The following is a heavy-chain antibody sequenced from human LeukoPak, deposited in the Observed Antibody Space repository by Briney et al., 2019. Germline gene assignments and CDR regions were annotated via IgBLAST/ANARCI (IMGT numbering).Heavy chain of an antibody. Sequence: GESLQISCKGSGYSFTSYWIGWVRQKPEKGLEWMGIIYPGDPDTRNSPSLQGQVIISVDKSISTAYLQWSSLKASDTAMYYCARSSHYYYGSGPLHAYYFDYWGQGTLVTVSS. CDR3: ARSSHYYYGSGPLHAYYFDY. D-gene: IGHD3-10*01. CDR2: IYPGDPDT. J-gene: IGHJ4*02. CDR1: GYSFTSYW. V-gene: IGHV5-51*01.